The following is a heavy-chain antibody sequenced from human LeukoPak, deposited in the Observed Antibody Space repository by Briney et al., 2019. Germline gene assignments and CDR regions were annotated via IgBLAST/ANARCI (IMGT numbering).Heavy chain of an antibody. CDR3: EIPTYYYDSSGQGY. J-gene: IGHJ4*02. Sequence: PWGSLRLSCAASGFTFSSYEMNWVRQAPGKGLEWVSYITSSGSTIYYADSVKGRFTISREKDKTSLYLQMNSLRAEDTAVYYCEIPTYYYDSSGQGYWGQGTLVTVSS. CDR1: GFTFSSYE. CDR2: ITSSGSTI. V-gene: IGHV3-48*03. D-gene: IGHD3-22*01.